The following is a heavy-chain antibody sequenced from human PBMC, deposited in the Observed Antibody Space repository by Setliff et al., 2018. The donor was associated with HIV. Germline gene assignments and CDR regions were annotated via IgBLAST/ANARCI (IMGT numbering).Heavy chain of an antibody. D-gene: IGHD5-18*01. Sequence: GASVKVSCKASGYAFTSYAMHWVRQAPGQRLEWMGWINAGNGDTRYSQQFQDRVTITRDTSASTAYMELSSLRSEDTAVYYCAKGGDRAMINFDHWGQGTLVTVSS. CDR2: INAGNGDT. V-gene: IGHV1-3*01. J-gene: IGHJ4*02. CDR3: AKGGDRAMINFDH. CDR1: GYAFTSYA.